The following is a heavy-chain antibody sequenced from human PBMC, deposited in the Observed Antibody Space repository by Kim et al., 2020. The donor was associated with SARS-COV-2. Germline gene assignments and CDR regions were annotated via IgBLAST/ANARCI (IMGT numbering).Heavy chain of an antibody. J-gene: IGHJ4*02. CDR3: SREPARRADY. Sequence: GGSLRLSCAVSGFIFSTYDMSWVRQAPGKGLEWISAITRDGSTFYADSVKGRFTISRDNSENTLHLQMGSLRVEDTGVYYCSREPARRADYCGRGTPVT. V-gene: IGHV3-23*01. CDR2: ITRDGST. CDR1: GFIFSTYD.